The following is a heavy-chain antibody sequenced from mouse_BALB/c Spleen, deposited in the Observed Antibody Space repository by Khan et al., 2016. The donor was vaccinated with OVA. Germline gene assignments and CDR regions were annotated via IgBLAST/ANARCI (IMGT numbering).Heavy chain of an antibody. CDR2: ISYSGST. D-gene: IGHD2-10*02. CDR1: GYSITSDYA. V-gene: IGHV3-2*02. CDR3: ARSRYGNSFAY. J-gene: IGHJ3*01. Sequence: EVQLQESGPGLVKPSQSLSLTCTVTGYSITSDYAWNWIRQFPGNKLEWMGYISYSGSTSYNPSLKSRISITRDTSKNQFFLQLNSVTTEDTATYYCARSRYGNSFAYWGQGTLVTVSA.